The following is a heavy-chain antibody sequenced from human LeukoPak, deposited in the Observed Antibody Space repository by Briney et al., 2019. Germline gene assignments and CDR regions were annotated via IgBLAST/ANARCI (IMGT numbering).Heavy chain of an antibody. V-gene: IGHV4-34*01. CDR3: ASRTFEVDWL. CDR1: GGSFSGYY. J-gene: IGHJ4*02. Sequence: SETLSLTRAVYGGSFSGYYWSWIRPPPAKGLEWIGEINHSGSTNYNPSLKSRVTISVDTSKNQFSRKLSSVTAADTAVYYCASRTFEVDWLWGEGTLVTVSS. D-gene: IGHD3-3*01. CDR2: INHSGST.